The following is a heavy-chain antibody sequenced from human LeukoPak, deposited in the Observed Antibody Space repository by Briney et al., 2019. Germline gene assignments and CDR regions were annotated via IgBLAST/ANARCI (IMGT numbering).Heavy chain of an antibody. CDR1: GFTFSSYG. J-gene: IGHJ4*02. D-gene: IGHD6-13*01. V-gene: IGHV3-30*02. CDR2: IRYDGSNK. Sequence: HPGGSLRLSCAASGFTFSSYGMHWVRQAPGKGLEWVAFIRYDGSNKYYADSVKGRFTISRDNSKNTLYLQMNSLRAEDTAVYYCARVAAMVTYSSSWYGYWGQGTLVTVSS. CDR3: ARVAAMVTYSSSWYGY.